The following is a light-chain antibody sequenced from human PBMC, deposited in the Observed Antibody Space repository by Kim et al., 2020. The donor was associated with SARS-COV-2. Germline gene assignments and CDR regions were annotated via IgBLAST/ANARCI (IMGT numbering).Light chain of an antibody. CDR2: EVS. J-gene: IGLJ2*01. CDR1: SSDGGRYNL. V-gene: IGLV2-23*02. Sequence: WRNNSGTGTSSDGGRYNLVSGYQQHPGKAPELMIYEVSKRHAGVSKRFSGSKAGNTASLTIAGLKAEDEADYYCCSYAGSSTFVVFGGGTKLNVL. CDR3: CSYAGSSTFVV.